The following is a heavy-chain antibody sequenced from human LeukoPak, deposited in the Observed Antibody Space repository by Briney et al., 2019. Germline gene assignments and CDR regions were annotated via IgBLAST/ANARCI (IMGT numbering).Heavy chain of an antibody. Sequence: GASVKVSCKASGYTFTGYYMHWVRQAPGQGLEWMGWINPNSGGTNYAQKFQGRVTMTRDTSISTAYMELSRLRSDDTAVYYCARGPLRSVRYYDSFPGPHAFDIWGQGTLVTVSS. CDR2: INPNSGGT. V-gene: IGHV1-2*02. D-gene: IGHD3-22*01. CDR3: ARGPLRSVRYYDSFPGPHAFDI. CDR1: GYTFTGYY. J-gene: IGHJ4*02.